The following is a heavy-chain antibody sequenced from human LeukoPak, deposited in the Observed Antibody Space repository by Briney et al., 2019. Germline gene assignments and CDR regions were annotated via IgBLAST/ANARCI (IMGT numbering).Heavy chain of an antibody. Sequence: GGSLRLSCAASGFTFSSYSMNWVRQAPGKGLEWVLSISSSSSSIYYADSVKGRFTISRDNAKNSLYLQMNSLRAEDTAVYYCARASGGIVGTGTMGSYWGQGTLVTVSS. CDR1: GFTFSSYS. CDR3: ARASGGIVGTGTMGSY. V-gene: IGHV3-21*01. D-gene: IGHD1-1*01. CDR2: ISSSSSSI. J-gene: IGHJ4*02.